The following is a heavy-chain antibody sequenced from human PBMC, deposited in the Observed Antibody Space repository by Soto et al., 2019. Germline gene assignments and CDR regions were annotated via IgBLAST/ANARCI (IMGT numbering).Heavy chain of an antibody. V-gene: IGHV4-59*01. Sequence: QVQLQESGPGLVKPSETLSLTCTVSGGSISSYYWSWIRQPPGKGLEWIGYNDYRGSTNYNPSLKSRVTISVDTSKNQFSLKLSSVTAADTAVYYCARVWGGAFDIWGQGTMVTVSS. CDR3: ARVWGGAFDI. J-gene: IGHJ3*02. D-gene: IGHD3-10*01. CDR2: NDYRGST. CDR1: GGSISSYY.